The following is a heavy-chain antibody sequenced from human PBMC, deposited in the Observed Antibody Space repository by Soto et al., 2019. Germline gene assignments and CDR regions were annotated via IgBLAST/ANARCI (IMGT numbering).Heavy chain of an antibody. D-gene: IGHD3-16*01. V-gene: IGHV1-18*01. Sequence: QIQLVQSGAEVKQPGASVKVSCQASGYTFTNYGITWVRQAPGQGLEWMGWISGYNGVTDYAQKFQGRVTMTIDTSTNTAYMSLRSLTSDDTAVYYCAKSGGWCDPWGQGTLVTVSS. CDR3: AKSGGWCDP. CDR2: ISGYNGVT. J-gene: IGHJ5*02. CDR1: GYTFTNYG.